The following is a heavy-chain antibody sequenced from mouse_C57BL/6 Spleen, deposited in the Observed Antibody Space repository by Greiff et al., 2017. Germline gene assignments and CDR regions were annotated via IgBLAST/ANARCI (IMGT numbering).Heavy chain of an antibody. V-gene: IGHV14-2*01. J-gene: IGHJ2*01. CDR1: GFNIKDYY. CDR3: ARYHSGWYYFDD. CDR2: LDPEDGDT. Sequence: VKLMESGAELVKPGASVKLSCTASGFNIKDYYMPWVKQRTEQGLEWIGRLDPEDGDTKYAPKFQGKATISADTSSNTAYLQLSSLTSEDTAVYYCARYHSGWYYFDDWGQGTTLTVSS. D-gene: IGHD3-2*02.